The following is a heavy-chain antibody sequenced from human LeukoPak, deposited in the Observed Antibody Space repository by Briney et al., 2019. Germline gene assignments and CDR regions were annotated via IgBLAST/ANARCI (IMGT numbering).Heavy chain of an antibody. Sequence: GGSLRLSCAASGFTFSSYSMNWVRQAPGKGLEWVSGISWNSGSIGYADSVKGRFTISRDNAKNSLYLQMNSLRAEDTALYYCAKSTYSSWYDYFDYWGQGTLVTVSS. CDR3: AKSTYSSWYDYFDY. CDR2: ISWNSGSI. V-gene: IGHV3-9*01. D-gene: IGHD6-13*01. J-gene: IGHJ4*02. CDR1: GFTFSSYS.